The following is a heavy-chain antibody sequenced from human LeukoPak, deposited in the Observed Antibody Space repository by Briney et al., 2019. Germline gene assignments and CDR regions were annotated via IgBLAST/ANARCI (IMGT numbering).Heavy chain of an antibody. V-gene: IGHV3-33*08. CDR3: ARDTGDSRGDYYYYGMDV. CDR1: GFTFSSRW. CDR2: IWYDGGNK. Sequence: GGSLRLSCSASGFTFSSRWMSWVRQAPGKGLEWVAVIWYDGGNKHYADSVKGRFTISRDNSKNTLYLQMNSLRAEDTAVYYCARDTGDSRGDYYYYGMDVWGQGTTVTVSS. J-gene: IGHJ6*02. D-gene: IGHD6-13*01.